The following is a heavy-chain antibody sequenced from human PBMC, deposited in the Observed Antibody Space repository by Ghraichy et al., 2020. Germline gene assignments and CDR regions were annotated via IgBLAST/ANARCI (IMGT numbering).Heavy chain of an antibody. J-gene: IGHJ4*02. CDR1: GFAVSSHY. CDR2: IYSGDNT. CDR3: ASSPGYSSSSDY. D-gene: IGHD6-19*01. Sequence: GSLRLSCAASGFAVSSHYMNWVRQAPGKGLEWVSVIYSGDNTYYADSVRGRFTISRDNSMNTLYLQMNSLRAEDTAVYYCASSPGYSSSSDYWGQGTLVTVSS. V-gene: IGHV3-53*01.